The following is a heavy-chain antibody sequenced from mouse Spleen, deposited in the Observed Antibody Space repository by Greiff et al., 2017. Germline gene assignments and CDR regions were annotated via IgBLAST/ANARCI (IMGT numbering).Heavy chain of an antibody. CDR1: GFTFSDYY. J-gene: IGHJ2*01. CDR3: ARHKQGGELDY. CDR2: ISNGGGST. Sequence: DVKLVESGGGLVQPGGSLKLSCAASGFTFSDYYMYWVRQTPEKRLEWVAYISNGGGSTYYPDTVKGRFTISRDNAKNTLYLQMSRLKSEDTAMYYCARHKQGGELDYWGQGTTLTVSS. V-gene: IGHV5-12*01.